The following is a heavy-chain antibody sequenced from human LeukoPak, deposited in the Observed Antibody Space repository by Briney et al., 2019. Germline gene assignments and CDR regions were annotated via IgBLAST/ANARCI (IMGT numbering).Heavy chain of an antibody. V-gene: IGHV1-24*01. CDR3: ATVGIIGITWPAFDI. D-gene: IGHD1-7*01. Sequence: GASVKVSCKVSGYTLTELSMHWVRQAPGKGLEWMGGFDPEDGETTYAQKFQGRVTMTEDTSTDTAYMELSSLRSEDTAVYYCATVGIIGITWPAFDIWGQGTMVTVSS. CDR1: GYTLTELS. CDR2: FDPEDGET. J-gene: IGHJ3*02.